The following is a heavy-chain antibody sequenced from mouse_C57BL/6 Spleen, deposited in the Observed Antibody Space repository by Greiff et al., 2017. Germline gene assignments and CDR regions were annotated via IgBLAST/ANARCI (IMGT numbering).Heavy chain of an antibody. D-gene: IGHD2-1*01. J-gene: IGHJ3*01. CDR1: GYTFTSYW. CDR2: IDPSDSYT. V-gene: IGHV1-69*01. CDR3: ARNYGNSRFAY. Sequence: QVQLQQPGAELVMPGASVKLSCKASGYTFTSYWMHWVKQRPGQGLEWIGEIDPSDSYTNYNQKFKGKSTLTVDKSSSTAYMQLSSLTSEDSAVXYCARNYGNSRFAYWGQGTLVTVSA.